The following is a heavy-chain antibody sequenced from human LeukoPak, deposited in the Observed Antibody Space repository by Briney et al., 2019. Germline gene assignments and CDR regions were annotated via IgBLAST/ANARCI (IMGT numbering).Heavy chain of an antibody. CDR3: AKSPQWDPRVSAFDI. J-gene: IGHJ3*02. CDR2: ISWNSGSI. D-gene: IGHD1-26*01. V-gene: IGHV3-9*01. Sequence: HSGGSLRLSCAASGFTFSSYSMNWVRQAPGKGLEWVSGISWNSGSIGYADSVKGRFTIARDNAKNSLYLQMNSLRAEDTALYYCAKSPQWDPRVSAFDIWGQGTMVTVSS. CDR1: GFTFSSYS.